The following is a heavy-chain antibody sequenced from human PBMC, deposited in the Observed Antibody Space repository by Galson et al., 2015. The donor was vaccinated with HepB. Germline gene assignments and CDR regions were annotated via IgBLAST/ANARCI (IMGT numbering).Heavy chain of an antibody. J-gene: IGHJ3*01. CDR3: ARDGLTVGATGGEIVAFDF. D-gene: IGHD1-26*01. CDR2: INPSGGSV. Sequence: SVKVSCKASGYTFTTYYIHWVRQAPGQGLEWMGIINPSGGSVSYPQKFRGRVTMTRDTSTSTVYMEVRSLRSEDTAVNYCARDGLTVGATGGEIVAFDFWGQGTMVTVSS. CDR1: GYTFTTYY. V-gene: IGHV1-46*01.